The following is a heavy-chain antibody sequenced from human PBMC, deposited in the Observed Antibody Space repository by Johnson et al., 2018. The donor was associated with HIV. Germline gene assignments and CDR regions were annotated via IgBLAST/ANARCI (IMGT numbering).Heavy chain of an antibody. D-gene: IGHD5-12*01. Sequence: QVQLVESGGGLVKPGGSLRVSCVASGFTFSEYYMSWIRQAPGKGLEWVSYISSSGRTIFYTDSVKGRFTISRDNSKNTLHLQMNSLRAEDTAVYFCATSGPGQAFDIWGQGTMVTVSS. J-gene: IGHJ3*02. V-gene: IGHV3-11*04. CDR3: ATSGPGQAFDI. CDR1: GFTFSEYY. CDR2: ISSSGRTI.